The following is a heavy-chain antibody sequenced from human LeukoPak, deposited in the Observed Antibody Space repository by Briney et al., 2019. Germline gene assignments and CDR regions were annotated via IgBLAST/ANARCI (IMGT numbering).Heavy chain of an antibody. CDR2: MNPNSGNT. V-gene: IGHV1-8*02. D-gene: IGHD6-13*01. J-gene: IGHJ6*03. CDR3: ARESTAGTYYYYMDV. CDR1: GYTFTGYY. Sequence: GASVKVSCKASGYTFTGYYIHWVRQAPGQGLEWMGWMNPNSGNTGYAQKFQGRVTMTRNTSISTAYMELSSLRSEDTAVYYCARESTAGTYYYYMDVWGKGTTVTVSS.